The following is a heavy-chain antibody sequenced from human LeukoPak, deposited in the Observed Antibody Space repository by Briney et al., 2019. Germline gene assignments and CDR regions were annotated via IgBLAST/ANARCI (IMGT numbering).Heavy chain of an antibody. Sequence: SETLSLTCTVSGGSITSYYWSWIRQPPGKGLEWIGYISYSGSASYNPSLKSRVSISVDTSKNQFSLKLTSVTAADTAIYYCARVDVGATGGIPFDYWGQGILVTVSS. V-gene: IGHV4-59*01. D-gene: IGHD1-26*01. CDR2: ISYSGSA. CDR1: GGSITSYY. CDR3: ARVDVGATGGIPFDY. J-gene: IGHJ4*02.